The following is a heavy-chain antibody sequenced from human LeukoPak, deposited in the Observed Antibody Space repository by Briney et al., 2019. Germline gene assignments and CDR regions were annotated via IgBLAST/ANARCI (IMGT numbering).Heavy chain of an antibody. CDR2: IYYSGST. Sequence: SETLSLTCTVSGGSISSGDYYWSWIRQPPGKGLEWIGYIYYSGSTYYNPSPKSRVTISVDTSKNQFSLKLSSVTAADTAVYYCARDRGPDYDILTGRDAFDIWGQGTMVTVSS. CDR1: GGSISSGDYY. CDR3: ARDRGPDYDILTGRDAFDI. J-gene: IGHJ3*02. V-gene: IGHV4-30-4*01. D-gene: IGHD3-9*01.